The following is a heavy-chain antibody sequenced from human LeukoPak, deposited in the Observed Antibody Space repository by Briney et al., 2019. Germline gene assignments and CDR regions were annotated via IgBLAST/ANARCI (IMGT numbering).Heavy chain of an antibody. D-gene: IGHD5-18*01. CDR3: ARASRAFGYSYGHYFDY. V-gene: IGHV4-59*01. Sequence: SETLSLTCTVSGGSISSYYWSWIRQRPGKGLEWIGYIYYSGSTNYNPSLKSRVTISVDTSKNQFSLKLSSVTAADTAVYYCARASRAFGYSYGHYFDYWGQGTLVTVSS. CDR2: IYYSGST. J-gene: IGHJ4*02. CDR1: GGSISSYY.